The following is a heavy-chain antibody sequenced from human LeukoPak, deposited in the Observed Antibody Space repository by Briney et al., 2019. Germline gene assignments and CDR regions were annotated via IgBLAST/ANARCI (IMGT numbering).Heavy chain of an antibody. J-gene: IGHJ5*01. Sequence: GGSLRLSCAASGFTSSDYWMHWIRQAPGKGLVWISRIKGDGSHTIHADSVEGRFTISRGNAKNTLFLQMESLRVEDTAVYYCVRDWDHFDFDSWGQGTLVTVAS. V-gene: IGHV3-74*01. D-gene: IGHD1-26*01. CDR3: VRDWDHFDFDS. CDR2: IKGDGSHT. CDR1: GFTSSDYW.